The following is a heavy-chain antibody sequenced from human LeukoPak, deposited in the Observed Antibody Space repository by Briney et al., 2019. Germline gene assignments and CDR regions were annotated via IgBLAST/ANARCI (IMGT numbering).Heavy chain of an antibody. CDR1: GYSISSGYY. CDR2: IYYSGST. V-gene: IGHV4-61*01. D-gene: IGHD2-2*01. Sequence: SETLSLTCAVSGYSISSGYYWSWIRQPPGKGLGWIGYIYYSGSTNYNPSLKSRVTISVDTSKNQFSLKLSSVTAADTAVYYCARAVCIRTSCPYDYWGQGTLVTVSS. J-gene: IGHJ4*02. CDR3: ARAVCIRTSCPYDY.